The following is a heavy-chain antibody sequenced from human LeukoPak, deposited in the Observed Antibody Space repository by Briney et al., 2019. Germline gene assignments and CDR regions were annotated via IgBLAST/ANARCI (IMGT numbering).Heavy chain of an antibody. CDR3: ARQASIAARPPFPLGWFDP. Sequence: GESLKISCKGSGYSFTSYWIGWVRQMPGKGLEWMGIIYLGDSDTRYSPSFQGQVTISADKSISTAYLQWSSLKASDTAMYYCARQASIAARPPFPLGWFDPWGQGTLVTVSS. CDR2: IYLGDSDT. J-gene: IGHJ5*02. CDR1: GYSFTSYW. V-gene: IGHV5-51*01. D-gene: IGHD6-6*01.